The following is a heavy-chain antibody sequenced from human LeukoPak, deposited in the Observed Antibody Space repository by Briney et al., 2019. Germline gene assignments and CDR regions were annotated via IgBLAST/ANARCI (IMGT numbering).Heavy chain of an antibody. CDR1: GFTFDDYT. CDR2: ISWDGGST. V-gene: IGHV3-43*01. CDR3: AKDGSSMDYYYYGMDV. Sequence: GGSLRLSCAASGFTFDDYTMHWVRQAPGKGLEWVSLISWDGGSTYYADSVKGRFTISRDNSKNFLYLQMNSLRTEDTALYYCAKDGSSMDYYYYGMDVWGQGTTVTVSS. D-gene: IGHD2-15*01. J-gene: IGHJ6*02.